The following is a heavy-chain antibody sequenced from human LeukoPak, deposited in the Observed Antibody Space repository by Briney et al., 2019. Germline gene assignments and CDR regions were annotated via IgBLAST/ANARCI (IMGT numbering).Heavy chain of an antibody. CDR2: IIPIFGTA. Sequence: ASVKVSCKASGGTFSSYAISWVRQAPGQGLEWMGGIIPIFGTANYAQKFQGRVTITADESTSTAYMELSSLRSKDTAVYYCARGASGSYLFDYWGQGTLVTVSS. V-gene: IGHV1-69*13. CDR3: ARGASGSYLFDY. D-gene: IGHD1-26*01. CDR1: GGTFSSYA. J-gene: IGHJ4*02.